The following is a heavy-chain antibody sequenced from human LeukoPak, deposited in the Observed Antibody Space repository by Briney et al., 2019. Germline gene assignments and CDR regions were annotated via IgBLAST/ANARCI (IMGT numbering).Heavy chain of an antibody. D-gene: IGHD5-18*01. V-gene: IGHV4-59*08. CDR3: AAGGAAMVIRGAFDI. J-gene: IGHJ3*02. CDR2: IYYSGST. CDR1: GGSISSYY. Sequence: SETLSLTCTVSGGSISSYYWSWIRQPPGKGLEWIGYIYYSGSTNYNPSLKSRVTISVDTSKNQLSLKLSSVTAADTAVYYCAAGGAAMVIRGAFDIWGQGTMVTVSS.